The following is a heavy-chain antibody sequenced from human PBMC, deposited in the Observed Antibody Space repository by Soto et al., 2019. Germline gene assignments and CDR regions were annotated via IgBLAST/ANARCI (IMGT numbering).Heavy chain of an antibody. CDR3: ARDRVQMVDGLDV. V-gene: IGHV3-33*01. CDR1: GFSFSNNG. D-gene: IGHD2-15*01. J-gene: IGHJ6*02. Sequence: QVQLVESGGGVVQPGRSLRLSCAASGFSFSNNGMHWVRQAPGKGLEWVAVIWYDGINKYYAYSVKGRFIISRDNSKNTVYLQMNSLRAEDTAVYYCARDRVQMVDGLDVWGQGTTVTVSS. CDR2: IWYDGINK.